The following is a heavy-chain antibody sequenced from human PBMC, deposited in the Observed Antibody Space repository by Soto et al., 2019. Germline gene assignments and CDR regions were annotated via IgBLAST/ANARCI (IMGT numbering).Heavy chain of an antibody. CDR3: ARDHVAAAGTIYYYGMDV. CDR2: IWYDGSNK. V-gene: IGHV3-33*01. D-gene: IGHD6-13*01. CDR1: GFTFSSYG. J-gene: IGHJ6*02. Sequence: LSLTCAASGFTFSSYGMHWVRQAPGKGLEWVAVIWYDGSNKYYADSVKGRFTISRDNSKNTLYLQMNSLRAEDTAVYYCARDHVAAAGTIYYYGMDVWGQGTTVTVSS.